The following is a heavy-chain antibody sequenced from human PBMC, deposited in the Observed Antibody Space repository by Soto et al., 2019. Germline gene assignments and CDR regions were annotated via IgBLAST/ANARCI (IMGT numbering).Heavy chain of an antibody. J-gene: IGHJ4*02. Sequence: GGSLRLSCEFSGFKFDDYGMHWFRQSPGKGLEWIAGISRDSRSISYGASMKGRFTTSRDNAKNSLYLQLNSLRADDTAFYYCVKDALTTVAYYFDYWGQGDLVTASS. CDR2: ISRDSRSI. CDR1: GFKFDDYG. D-gene: IGHD4-17*01. CDR3: VKDALTTVAYYFDY. V-gene: IGHV3-9*01.